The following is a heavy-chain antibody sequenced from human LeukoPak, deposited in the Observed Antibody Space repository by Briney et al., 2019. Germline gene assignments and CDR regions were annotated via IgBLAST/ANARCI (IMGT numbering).Heavy chain of an antibody. J-gene: IGHJ4*02. CDR2: IYHSGST. V-gene: IGHV4-38-2*02. CDR3: ARGKSRGSHIDY. D-gene: IGHD1-26*01. CDR1: GYSISGGYY. Sequence: NASETLSLTCTVSGYSISGGYYWGWIRQPPGKGLEWIGSIYHSGSTYYNPSLKSRVTISVDTSKNQFSLKLRFVTAADTAVYYCARGKSRGSHIDYWGQGTLVTVSS.